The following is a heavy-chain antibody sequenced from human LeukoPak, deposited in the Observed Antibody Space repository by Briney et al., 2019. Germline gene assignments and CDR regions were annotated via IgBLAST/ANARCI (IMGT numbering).Heavy chain of an antibody. J-gene: IGHJ4*02. V-gene: IGHV3-30*02. D-gene: IGHD3-10*01. CDR3: AKASRLLHGSGSYPGYFDY. CDR2: IRYDGSNK. CDR1: GFTFSSYG. Sequence: GGSLRLSCAASGFTFSSYGMHWVRQAPGKGLEWVAFIRYDGSNKYSADSVKGRFTISRDNSKNTLYLQMNSLRAEDTAVYYCAKASRLLHGSGSYPGYFDYWGQGALVTVSS.